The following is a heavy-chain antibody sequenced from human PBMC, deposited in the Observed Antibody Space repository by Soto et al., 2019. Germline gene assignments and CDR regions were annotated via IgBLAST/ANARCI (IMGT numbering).Heavy chain of an antibody. CDR1: GVSISDTSYY. CDR2: IYFSGTT. Sequence: PSETLSLTCNVSGVSISDTSYYWGWIRQPPGKGLEWIGTIYFSGTTFYNPSLKSRLTISVDTSKNQFSLRLRSGTAPDPDLYYCARHGSYWGQGPLVTVSS. V-gene: IGHV4-39*01. J-gene: IGHJ4*02. CDR3: ARHGSY.